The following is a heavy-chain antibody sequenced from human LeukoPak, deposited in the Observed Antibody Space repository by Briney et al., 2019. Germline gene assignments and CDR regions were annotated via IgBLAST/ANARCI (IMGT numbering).Heavy chain of an antibody. CDR3: AKGGLRGVMNY. J-gene: IGHJ4*02. CDR1: GFTFSSYA. Sequence: GGSLRLSCAASGFTFSSYAMGWVRQAPGKGLEWVSAISGSGGSTYYADSVKGRFTISRDNSKNTLYLQMNSLRAEDTAVYYCAKGGLRGVMNYWGQGTLVTVSS. D-gene: IGHD3-10*01. V-gene: IGHV3-23*01. CDR2: ISGSGGST.